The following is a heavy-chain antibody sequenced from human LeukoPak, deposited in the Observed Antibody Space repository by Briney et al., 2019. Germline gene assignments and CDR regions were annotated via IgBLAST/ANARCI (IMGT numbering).Heavy chain of an antibody. CDR3: AKSNGYGLVDI. D-gene: IGHD3-10*01. V-gene: IGHV4-34*01. CDR2: INHRGST. CDR1: GGSFSGYY. J-gene: IGHJ3*02. Sequence: SETLSLTCATYGGSFSGYYWSWIRQPPGKGLEWIGEINHRGSTNYNPSLKSRVTISVDTSRNQFSLKLNSVTAADTAVYYCAKSNGYGLVDIWGQGTMVTVSS.